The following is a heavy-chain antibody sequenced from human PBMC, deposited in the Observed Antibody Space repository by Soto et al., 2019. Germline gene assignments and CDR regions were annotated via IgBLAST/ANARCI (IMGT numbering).Heavy chain of an antibody. D-gene: IGHD2-2*01. CDR3: ARGGSRGDIVVVPAVDYYYYYGMDV. CDR1: GYTFTSYY. CDR2: INPSGGST. Sequence: GASVKVSCKASGYTFTSYYMHWVRQAPGQGLEWMGIINPSGGSTSYAQKFQGRVTMTRDTSTSTVYMELSSLRSEDTAVYYCARGGSRGDIVVVPAVDYYYYYGMDVWGQGTTVTVS. J-gene: IGHJ6*02. V-gene: IGHV1-46*01.